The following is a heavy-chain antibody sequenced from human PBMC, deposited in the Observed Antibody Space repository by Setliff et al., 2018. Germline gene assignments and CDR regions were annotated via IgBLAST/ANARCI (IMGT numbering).Heavy chain of an antibody. V-gene: IGHV1-18*01. Sequence: EASVKVSCKTSGFGFTTFGFSWVRQAPGQGLEWLGSISPYSGNTNYPQWLQDRVTMTIDTSATTVYMELQSLRSDDTAVYSWSGTSITAPHDAFDIWGQGTMVTVSS. D-gene: IGHD3-3*01. CDR2: ISPYSGNT. CDR3: SGTSITAPHDAFDI. CDR1: GFGFTTFG. J-gene: IGHJ3*02.